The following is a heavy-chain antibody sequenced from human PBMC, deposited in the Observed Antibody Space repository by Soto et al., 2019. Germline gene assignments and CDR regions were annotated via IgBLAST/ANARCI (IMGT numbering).Heavy chain of an antibody. V-gene: IGHV1-8*01. CDR1: GYTFTSYD. J-gene: IGHJ5*02. CDR3: ARGETFDP. Sequence: QVQLVQSGAEVKKPGASVKVSCKASGYTFTSYDINWVRQATGQGLEWIGWMNCDSGNTGFAPNFQGRVSMTRDSSINTAYMELSSLRSDDTSIYYCARGETFDPWGQGTLVTVSS. CDR2: MNCDSGNT.